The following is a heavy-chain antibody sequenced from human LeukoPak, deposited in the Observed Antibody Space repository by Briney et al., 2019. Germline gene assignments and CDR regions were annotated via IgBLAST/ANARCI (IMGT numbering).Heavy chain of an antibody. CDR3: ASTPYYYDTGVQPPHY. J-gene: IGHJ4*02. CDR2: IYHGGST. D-gene: IGHD3-22*01. CDR1: GASISDHY. Sequence: PSETLSLTCSVSGASISDHYWSWIRQPPGKGLEWIGSIYHGGSTYYNPSLKSRVTISVDTSKNQFSLNLSSVTAADTAVYYCASTPYYYDTGVQPPHYWGQGTLVTVSS. V-gene: IGHV4-38-2*02.